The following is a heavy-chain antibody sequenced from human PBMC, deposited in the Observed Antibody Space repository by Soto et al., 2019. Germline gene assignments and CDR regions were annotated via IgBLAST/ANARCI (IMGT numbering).Heavy chain of an antibody. CDR3: TNLAVAGAFDI. J-gene: IGHJ3*02. V-gene: IGHV3-66*01. CDR1: GFTVSSNY. CDR2: IYSGGST. Sequence: GGSLRLSCAASGFTVSSNYMSWVRQAPGKGLEWVSVIYSGGSTYYADSVKGRFTISRDNSKNTLYLQMNSLRAKDTAVYYCTNLAVAGAFDIWGQGTMVTVSS. D-gene: IGHD6-19*01.